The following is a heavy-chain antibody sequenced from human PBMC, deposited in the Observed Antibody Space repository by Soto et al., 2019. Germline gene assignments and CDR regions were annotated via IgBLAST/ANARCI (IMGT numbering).Heavy chain of an antibody. Sequence: ASVKVSCKASGYTFTSYAMHWVRQAPGQRLEWMGWINAGNGNTKYSQKFQGRVTITRDTSASTAYMELSSLRSEDTAVYYCARDQREDRTFDYWGQGTLVTVSS. V-gene: IGHV1-3*01. J-gene: IGHJ4*02. CDR2: INAGNGNT. CDR3: ARDQREDRTFDY. CDR1: GYTFTSYA.